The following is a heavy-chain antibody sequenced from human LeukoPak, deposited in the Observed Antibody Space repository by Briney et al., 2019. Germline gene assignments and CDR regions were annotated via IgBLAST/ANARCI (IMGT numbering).Heavy chain of an antibody. Sequence: ASVKVSCKASGYTFTGYYMHWVRQAPGQGLEWMGWINPNSGGTNYAQKFQGRVTMTRDTSISTAYMELSRLRSDDTAVYYCARDHTVTRTNWFDPRGQGTLVTVSS. V-gene: IGHV1-2*02. J-gene: IGHJ5*02. D-gene: IGHD4-17*01. CDR3: ARDHTVTRTNWFDP. CDR2: INPNSGGT. CDR1: GYTFTGYY.